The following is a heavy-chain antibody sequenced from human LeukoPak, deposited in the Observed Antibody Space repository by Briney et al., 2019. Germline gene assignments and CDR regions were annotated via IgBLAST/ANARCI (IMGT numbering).Heavy chain of an antibody. CDR2: INPNTAGT. V-gene: IGHV1-2*02. Sequence: ASVKVSSKASGYTFTGYYFHWVRQAPGQGLEWMGWINPNTAGTNYAQKFLGRVTLTWDTSISTAYMELNRLTSDDTAVYFCATSAGDYKAGYYYYLGVWGKGTSVTVSS. CDR1: GYTFTGYY. J-gene: IGHJ6*03. CDR3: ATSAGDYKAGYYYYLGV. D-gene: IGHD4-17*01.